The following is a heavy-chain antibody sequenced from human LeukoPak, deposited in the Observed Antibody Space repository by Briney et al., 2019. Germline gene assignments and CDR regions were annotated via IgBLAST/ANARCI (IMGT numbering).Heavy chain of an antibody. V-gene: IGHV3-23*01. CDR1: GFTFSSYA. CDR3: AKTFRVSSGNYYFDY. D-gene: IGHD6-19*01. J-gene: IGHJ4*02. CDR2: IGGSGSIT. Sequence: GGSLRLSCAASGFTFSSYAMTWVRPDAGKRLELDSAIGGSGSITYYADSVKGRFTISRDNSKNRLYLQMNSLRAEDTAVYYCAKTFRVSSGNYYFDYWGQGTLVTVSS.